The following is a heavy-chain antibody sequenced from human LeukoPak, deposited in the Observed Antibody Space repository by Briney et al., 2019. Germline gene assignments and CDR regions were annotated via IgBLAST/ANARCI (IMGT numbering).Heavy chain of an antibody. CDR1: GGSISSYY. V-gene: IGHV4-59*08. CDR3: ARSGVALGIGNWFDP. Sequence: SETLSLTCTVSGGSISSYYWSWIRQPPGKGLEWIGYIYYSGSTTFNSSLKSRVTMSVDTSKNQFSLKLSSVTAADTAVYYCARSGVALGIGNWFDPWGQGTLVTVSS. D-gene: IGHD3-3*01. J-gene: IGHJ5*02. CDR2: IYYSGST.